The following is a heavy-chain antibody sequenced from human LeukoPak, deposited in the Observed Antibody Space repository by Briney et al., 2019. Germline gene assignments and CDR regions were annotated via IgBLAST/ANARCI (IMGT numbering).Heavy chain of an antibody. CDR3: AEEYSSSWYWTYYGMDV. J-gene: IGHJ6*02. CDR2: ISGSGGST. CDR1: GFTFSSYA. V-gene: IGHV3-23*01. D-gene: IGHD6-13*01. Sequence: PGGSLRLSCAASGFTFSSYAMSWVRQAPGKGLEWVSAISGSGGSTYYADSVKGRFTISRDNSKNTLHLQMNSLRAEDTAVYYCAEEYSSSWYWTYYGMDVWGQGTTVTVSS.